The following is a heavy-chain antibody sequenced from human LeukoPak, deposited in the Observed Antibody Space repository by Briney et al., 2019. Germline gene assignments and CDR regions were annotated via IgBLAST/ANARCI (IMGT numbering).Heavy chain of an antibody. CDR3: ATPPASRYCSGGSCQNYFDY. Sequence: GGSLRVSCAASGFTFSSYAMSWVRQAPRKGLEWASAISGSGGSTYYADSVKGRFTISRDNSKNTLYLQMNSLRAEDTAVYYCATPPASRYCSGGSCQNYFDYWGQGTLVTVSS. CDR2: ISGSGGST. J-gene: IGHJ4*02. CDR1: GFTFSSYA. D-gene: IGHD2-15*01. V-gene: IGHV3-23*01.